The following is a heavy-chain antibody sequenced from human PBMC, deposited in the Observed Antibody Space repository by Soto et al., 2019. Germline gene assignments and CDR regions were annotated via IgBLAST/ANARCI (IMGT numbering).Heavy chain of an antibody. D-gene: IGHD2-2*01. Sequence: ESGGGVVQPGRSLRLSCAASGFTFSSYGMHWVRQAPGKGLEWVAVIWYDGSNKYYADSVKGRFTISRDNSKNTLYLQMKSLRAEDTAVYYCAREQLGYCSSTSCLGWFDPWGQGTLVTVSS. CDR3: AREQLGYCSSTSCLGWFDP. CDR1: GFTFSSYG. V-gene: IGHV3-33*01. J-gene: IGHJ5*02. CDR2: IWYDGSNK.